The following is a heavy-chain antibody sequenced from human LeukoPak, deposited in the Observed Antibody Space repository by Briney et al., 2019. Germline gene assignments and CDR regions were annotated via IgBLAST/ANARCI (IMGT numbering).Heavy chain of an antibody. J-gene: IGHJ4*02. CDR3: TRDRGAYNLYDY. CDR1: GFTFGDYA. V-gene: IGHV3-49*03. Sequence: GGSLRLSCTASGFTFGDYAMSWIRQAPGKELEWVGFIRSKAYGETADYAASVRGRFTISRDDSKAIAYLQMNSLKTEDTAVYHCTRDRGAYNLYDYWGQGTLVTVSS. CDR2: IRSKAYGETA. D-gene: IGHD1-1*01.